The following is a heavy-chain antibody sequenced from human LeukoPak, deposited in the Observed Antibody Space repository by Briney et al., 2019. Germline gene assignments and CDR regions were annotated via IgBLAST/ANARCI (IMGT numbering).Heavy chain of an antibody. D-gene: IGHD1-26*01. CDR3: AKVASGSYYNWPFDY. Sequence: GGSLRLSCAASGFTFSSYAMSWVRQAPGKGLEWVSAISGSGGSTYYADSVKGRFTVSRDNSKNTLYLQMNSLRAEDTAVYYCAKVASGSYYNWPFDYWGQGTLVTVSS. CDR1: GFTFSSYA. J-gene: IGHJ4*02. CDR2: ISGSGGST. V-gene: IGHV3-23*01.